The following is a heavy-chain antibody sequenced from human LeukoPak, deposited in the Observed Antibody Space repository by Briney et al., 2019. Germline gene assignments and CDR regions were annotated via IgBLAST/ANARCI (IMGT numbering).Heavy chain of an antibody. CDR1: GFSFSSYT. V-gene: IGHV3-23*01. Sequence: PGGSLRLSCSASGFSFSSYTMTWVRQAPGKGPEWVSIISGGGDTTFYTDSVKGRFTISRDNSKNTLYLQMNSLRVEDTAVYYCAKGLPYESRAYYHRLFDEWGQGTLVTVSS. CDR3: AKGLPYESRAYYHRLFDE. CDR2: ISGGGDTT. J-gene: IGHJ4*02. D-gene: IGHD3-22*01.